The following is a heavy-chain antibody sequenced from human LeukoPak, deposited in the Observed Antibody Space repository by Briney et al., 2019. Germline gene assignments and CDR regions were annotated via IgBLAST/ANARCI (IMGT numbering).Heavy chain of an antibody. CDR2: VSYDGDFK. Sequence: GGSLRLSCVGSGFVFSKYAVHWVRQAPGKGLEWVAVVSYDGDFKLYGDSVKGRFTISRDNSQNMLFLQMNDLRPQDAATYFCARDPYSHDSSGFSYFLQYWGQGAVVTVSS. V-gene: IGHV3-30-3*01. CDR3: ARDPYSHDSSGFSYFLQY. CDR1: GFVFSKYA. D-gene: IGHD6-19*01. J-gene: IGHJ4*02.